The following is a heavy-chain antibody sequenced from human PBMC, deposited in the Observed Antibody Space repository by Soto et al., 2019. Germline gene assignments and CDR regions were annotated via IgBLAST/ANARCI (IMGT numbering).Heavy chain of an antibody. CDR1: VGSISSSSYG. CDR3: ARASGSGSYSHWFYFDY. D-gene: IGHD3-10*01. V-gene: IGHV4-39*01. J-gene: IGHJ4*02. CDR2: IYYSENT. Sequence: PSETLSLTCTFSVGSISSSSYGWGGIRQPPGKGLEWIGNIYYSENTYYNPSLKSRVTISIDMSQNQFSLKLGSVTASDTAVYYCARASGSGSYSHWFYFDYWAQGTMVTVSS.